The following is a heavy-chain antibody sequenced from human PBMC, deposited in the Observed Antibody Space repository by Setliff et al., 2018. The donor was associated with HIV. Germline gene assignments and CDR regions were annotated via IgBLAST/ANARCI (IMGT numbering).Heavy chain of an antibody. D-gene: IGHD3-10*01. CDR1: ELTFSNYA. V-gene: IGHV3-23*01. Sequence: GGSLRLSCAASELTFSNYAMTWVRQAPGKGLEWVSSLSGSGGSTYYADSVKGRFTTSRDNSKNTLYLRMNSLSAEDTAVYYCAQAQTSVSGSYYQYLQHWGQGTLVTVSS. J-gene: IGHJ1*01. CDR3: AQAQTSVSGSYYQYLQH. CDR2: LSGSGGST.